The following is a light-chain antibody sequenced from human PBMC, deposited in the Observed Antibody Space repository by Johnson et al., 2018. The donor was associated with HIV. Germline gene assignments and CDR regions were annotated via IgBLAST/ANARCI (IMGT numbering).Light chain of an antibody. V-gene: IGLV1-51*01. Sequence: QSVLTQPPSVSAAPGQKVTISCSGSSSNIGNNYVSWYQQLPETVPKLLIYDNNKRPSGICDRFSGSKSGTSATLGITGLAPGDEADYYCGTWHSSLSAGGVVGTGTKVTVL. CDR2: DNN. CDR1: SSNIGNNY. J-gene: IGLJ1*01. CDR3: GTWHSSLSAGGV.